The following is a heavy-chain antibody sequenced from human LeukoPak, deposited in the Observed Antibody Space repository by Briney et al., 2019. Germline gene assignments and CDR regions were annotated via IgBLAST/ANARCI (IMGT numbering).Heavy chain of an antibody. CDR2: ISSSSSYI. CDR1: GFTFSSYS. J-gene: IGHJ4*02. Sequence: PGGSLRLSCAASGFTFSSYSMNWVRQAPGKGLEWVSSISSSSSYIYYADSVKGRFTISRDNAKNSLYLQMNSLRAEDTAVYYCARWRYSGYDYGYWGQGTLVTVSS. V-gene: IGHV3-21*01. CDR3: ARWRYSGYDYGY. D-gene: IGHD5-12*01.